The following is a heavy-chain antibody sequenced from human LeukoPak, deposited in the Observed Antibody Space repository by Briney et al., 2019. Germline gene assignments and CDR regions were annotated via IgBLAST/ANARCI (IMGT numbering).Heavy chain of an antibody. D-gene: IGHD6-13*01. CDR3: ARDRAGRPSSWPYDHYYGMDV. Sequence: SQTLSLTCAVSGGSISSYYWSWIRQPPGKGLEWIGYIYYSGSTNYNPSLKSRVTISVDTSKNQFSLKLSSVTAADTAVYYCARDRAGRPSSWPYDHYYGMDVWGQGTTVTVSS. J-gene: IGHJ6*02. CDR1: GGSISSYY. CDR2: IYYSGST. V-gene: IGHV4-59*01.